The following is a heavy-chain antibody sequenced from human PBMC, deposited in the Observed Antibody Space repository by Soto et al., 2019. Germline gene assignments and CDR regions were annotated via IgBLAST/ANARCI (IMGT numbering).Heavy chain of an antibody. V-gene: IGHV1-69*08. CDR1: GGTFSSYT. CDR2: IIPNLGIA. J-gene: IGHJ5*02. CDR3: ARDRYGSGSYLFDP. D-gene: IGHD3-10*01. Sequence: QVQLVQSGAEVKKPGSSVKVSCKASGGTFSSYTISWVRQAPGQGIEWMGRIIPNLGIANYAQKFQGRVTITADKSTSTAYMELSSLRSEDTAVYYCARDRYGSGSYLFDPWGQGTLVTVSS.